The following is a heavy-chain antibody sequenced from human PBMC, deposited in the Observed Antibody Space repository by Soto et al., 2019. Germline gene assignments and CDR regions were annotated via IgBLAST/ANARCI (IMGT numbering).Heavy chain of an antibody. CDR1: GYTFISYG. J-gene: IGHJ4*02. V-gene: IGHV1-18*01. CDR2: ISANSGDT. D-gene: IGHD2-21*01. Sequence: QVQLVQSGAEVKEPGASVRVSCKASGYTFISYGFSWVRQAPGQGLEWVAWISANSGDTNSAQKFQGRVTLTTDTATSTAYMDLRSLTSDDTAIYYCARDFRASCGGPSCLYFDFWGQGTLVTVSS. CDR3: ARDFRASCGGPSCLYFDF.